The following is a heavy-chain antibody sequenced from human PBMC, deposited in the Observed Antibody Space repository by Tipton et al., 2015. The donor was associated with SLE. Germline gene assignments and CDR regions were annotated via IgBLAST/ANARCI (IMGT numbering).Heavy chain of an antibody. Sequence: PGLVKPSQTLSLTCAISGDSVSANSAAWNWIRQSPSRGLEWLGRTYYRSKWYSDYAVSVKGRMTINPDTSKNQFSLKLSSVTAADTAVYYCARLTAITIFNNWFDPWGQGTLVTVSS. D-gene: IGHD3-9*01. J-gene: IGHJ5*02. CDR2: TYYRSKWYS. CDR3: ARLTAITIFNNWFDP. CDR1: GDSVSANSAA. V-gene: IGHV6-1*01.